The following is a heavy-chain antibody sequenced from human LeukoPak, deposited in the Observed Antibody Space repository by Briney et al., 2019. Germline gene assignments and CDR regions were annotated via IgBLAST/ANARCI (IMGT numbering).Heavy chain of an antibody. CDR2: MCGSAGCT. Sequence: GGSLRLSCAASGFTFNIYAMSWVRQAPGKGLEWVASMCGSAGCTYYADSVKGRFTISRDNSKNILYLQMNSLRAEDTAIYYCAKGGTYYDILTGYYRRRGRDFLFDYWGQGTLVTVSS. J-gene: IGHJ4*02. CDR3: AKGGTYYDILTGYYRRRGRDFLFDY. V-gene: IGHV3-23*01. CDR1: GFTFNIYA. D-gene: IGHD3-9*01.